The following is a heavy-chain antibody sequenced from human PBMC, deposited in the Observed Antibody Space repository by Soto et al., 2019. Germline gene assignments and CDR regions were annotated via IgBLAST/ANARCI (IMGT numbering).Heavy chain of an antibody. CDR2: ISGSGGST. CDR1: GFTFSTYA. J-gene: IGHJ3*02. V-gene: IGHV3-23*01. D-gene: IGHD4-17*01. Sequence: EAQLLESGGGLVQPGGSLRLSCAASGFTFSTYAMSWVRQAPGKGLEWVSAISGSGGSTYYADSVKGRFTISRDNSINLLYLQMNSLITEDTAVYYCAHPRGYGVFDAYDIWGQGAMVTVSS. CDR3: AHPRGYGVFDAYDI.